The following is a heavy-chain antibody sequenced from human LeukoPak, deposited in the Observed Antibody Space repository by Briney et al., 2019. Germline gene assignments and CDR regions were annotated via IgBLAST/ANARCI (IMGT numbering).Heavy chain of an antibody. V-gene: IGHV4-34*01. Sequence: SETLSLTCAVYGGSFSGYYWSWIRQPPGKGLEWIGEINHSGSTNYNPSLKSRVTISVDTSKNQFSLKPSSVTAADTAVYYCARAGYRAYYFDYWGQGTLVTVSS. CDR2: INHSGST. D-gene: IGHD6-13*01. CDR3: ARAGYRAYYFDY. J-gene: IGHJ4*02. CDR1: GGSFSGYY.